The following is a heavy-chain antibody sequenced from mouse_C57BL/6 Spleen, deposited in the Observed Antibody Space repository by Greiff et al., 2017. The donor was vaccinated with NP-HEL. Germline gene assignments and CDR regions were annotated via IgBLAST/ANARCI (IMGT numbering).Heavy chain of an antibody. CDR2: IDPSDSYT. J-gene: IGHJ3*01. D-gene: IGHD3-2*02. CDR3: ARGSGYTWFAY. Sequence: VQLQQPGAELVMPGASVKLSCKASGYTFTSYWMHWVKQRPGQGLEWIGEIDPSDSYTNYNQKFKGKSTLTVDKSSSTAYMQLSSLTSEDSAVYYCARGSGYTWFAYWGQGTLVTVSA. CDR1: GYTFTSYW. V-gene: IGHV1-69*01.